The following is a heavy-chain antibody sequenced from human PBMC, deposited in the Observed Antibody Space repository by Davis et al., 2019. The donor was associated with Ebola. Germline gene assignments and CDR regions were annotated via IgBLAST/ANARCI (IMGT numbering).Heavy chain of an antibody. D-gene: IGHD3-3*01. CDR3: ARGRLEWLLYGKHNWFDP. V-gene: IGHV4-34*01. CDR1: VGSFSNYY. Sequence: SETLSLTCAVYVGSFSNYYWSWIRQPPGKGLEWIGEINHRGSTNYNPSLKSRVTMSVDTSKNQFSLRLSSVTAADTAVYYCARGRLEWLLYGKHNWFDPWGQGTLVTVSS. CDR2: INHRGST. J-gene: IGHJ5*02.